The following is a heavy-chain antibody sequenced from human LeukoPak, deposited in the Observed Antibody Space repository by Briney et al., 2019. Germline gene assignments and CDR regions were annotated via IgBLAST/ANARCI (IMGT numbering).Heavy chain of an antibody. V-gene: IGHV1-18*04. CDR2: ISAYNGNT. CDR3: ARVSSNWYRRAYYFDY. Sequence: ASVKVSCKASGYTFTSYGISWVRQAPGQGLEWMGWISAYNGNTNYAQKLQGRVTMTTDTSTSTAYMELRSLRSDDTAVYYCARVSSNWYRRAYYFDYWGQGTLVTVSS. CDR1: GYTFTSYG. J-gene: IGHJ4*02. D-gene: IGHD6-13*01.